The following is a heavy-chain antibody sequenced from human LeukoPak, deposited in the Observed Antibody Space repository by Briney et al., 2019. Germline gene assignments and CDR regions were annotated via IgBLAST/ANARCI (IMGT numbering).Heavy chain of an antibody. CDR3: AKDLLRFLEWSLDY. Sequence: GGPLRLFCAACGFTFSSYAMSWVREAPGKGLEWVSAISGSGGSTYYADSVKGRFTISRDNSKNTLYLQINSLRAEDTAVYYCAKDLLRFLEWSLDYWGQGTLVTVSS. D-gene: IGHD3-3*01. CDR1: GFTFSSYA. CDR2: ISGSGGST. V-gene: IGHV3-23*01. J-gene: IGHJ4*02.